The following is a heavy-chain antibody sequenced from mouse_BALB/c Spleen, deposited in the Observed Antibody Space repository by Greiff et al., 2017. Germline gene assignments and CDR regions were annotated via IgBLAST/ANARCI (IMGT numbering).Heavy chain of an antibody. V-gene: IGHV1S29*02. D-gene: IGHD3-2*01. Sequence: EVMLVESGPELVKPGASVKISCKASGYTFTDYNMHWVKQSHGKSLEWIGYIYPYNGGTGYNQKFKSKATLTVDNSSSTAYMELRSLTSEDSAVYYCAKTARATWFAYWGQGTLVTVSA. J-gene: IGHJ3*01. CDR3: AKTARATWFAY. CDR2: IYPYNGGT. CDR1: GYTFTDYN.